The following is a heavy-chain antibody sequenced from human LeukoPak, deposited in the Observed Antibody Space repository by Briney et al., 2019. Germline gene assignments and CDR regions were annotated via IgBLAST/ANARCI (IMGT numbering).Heavy chain of an antibody. D-gene: IGHD5-18*01. CDR3: ARVKGNTAMVSVDY. V-gene: IGHV4-34*01. J-gene: IGHJ4*02. CDR1: GGSFSGYY. Sequence: SETLSLTCAVYGGSFSGYYWSWIRQPPGKGLEWIGEINHSGSTNYNPSLKSRVTISVDTSKNQFSLKLSSVTAADTAVYYCARVKGNTAMVSVDYWGQGTLVTVSS. CDR2: INHSGST.